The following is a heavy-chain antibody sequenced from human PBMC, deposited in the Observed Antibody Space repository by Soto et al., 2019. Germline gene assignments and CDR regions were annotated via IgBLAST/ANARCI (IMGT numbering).Heavy chain of an antibody. D-gene: IGHD1-26*01. CDR1: GFTFSSYS. Sequence: PGGSLRLSCAASGFTFSSYSMNWVRQAPGKGLEWVSYISSSSSTIYYADSVKGRFTISRDNAKNSLYLQMNSLRDEDTAVYYCARERASESGSYFNYWRQGTLVTVSS. J-gene: IGHJ4*02. CDR3: ARERASESGSYFNY. CDR2: ISSSSSTI. V-gene: IGHV3-48*02.